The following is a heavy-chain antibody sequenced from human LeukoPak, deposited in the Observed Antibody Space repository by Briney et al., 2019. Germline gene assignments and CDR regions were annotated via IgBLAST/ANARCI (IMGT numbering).Heavy chain of an antibody. CDR2: IYYSGST. CDR3: ARGAGYSSSGHPYYFDY. D-gene: IGHD6-6*01. CDR1: GGSISSSSYY. Sequence: SETLSLTCTVSGGSISSSSYYWGWIRQPPGKGLEWIGSIYYSGSTYYNPSLKSRVTMSVDTSKNQFSLKLSSVTAADTAVYYCARGAGYSSSGHPYYFDYWGQGTLVTVSS. J-gene: IGHJ4*02. V-gene: IGHV4-39*07.